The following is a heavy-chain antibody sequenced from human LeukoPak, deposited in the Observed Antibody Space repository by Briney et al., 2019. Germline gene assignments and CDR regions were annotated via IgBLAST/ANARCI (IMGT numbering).Heavy chain of an antibody. CDR2: ITYGGTT. CDR1: GGSFGGYH. J-gene: IGHJ5*02. CDR3: VRGRYCSSTDCYDWFDP. V-gene: IGHV4-34*01. Sequence: PSETLSLTCAVYGGSFGGYHWNWIRQPPGKGLEWIGEITYGGTTNYNPSLRSRVTMSVDTSKKHFSLKLPSVPAADTALYYCVRGRYCSSTDCYDWFDPWGPGTHVSVSS. D-gene: IGHD2-2*01.